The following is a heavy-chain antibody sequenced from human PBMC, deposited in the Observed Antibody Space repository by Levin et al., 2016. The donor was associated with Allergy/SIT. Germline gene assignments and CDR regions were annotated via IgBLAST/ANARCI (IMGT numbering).Heavy chain of an antibody. D-gene: IGHD5-18*01. Sequence: GESLKISCAASGFTFSSYAMSWVRQAPGKGLEWVSAISGSGGSTYYADSVKGRFTISRDNSKNTLYLQMNSLRAEDTAVYYCAKETTPNTAMVTSAFDIWGQGTMVTVSS. J-gene: IGHJ3*02. CDR2: ISGSGGST. CDR1: GFTFSSYA. CDR3: AKETTPNTAMVTSAFDI. V-gene: IGHV3-23*01.